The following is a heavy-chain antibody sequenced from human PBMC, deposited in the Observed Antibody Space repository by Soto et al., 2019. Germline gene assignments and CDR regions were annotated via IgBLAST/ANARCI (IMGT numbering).Heavy chain of an antibody. D-gene: IGHD3-10*01. V-gene: IGHV3-30*03. CDR1: GLPFSSYG. Sequence: VQLVESGGVVVQPGRYLRLSCATSGLPFSSYGMHSVRGAQGKGLEWGAVISYDGSNQYYADYVKSRFTIYSDNSASTRYLQMNSLRPEDTVLYYCVGGQYYRDYWGQGTLVTVSP. CDR3: VGGQYYRDY. J-gene: IGHJ4*02. CDR2: ISYDGSNQ.